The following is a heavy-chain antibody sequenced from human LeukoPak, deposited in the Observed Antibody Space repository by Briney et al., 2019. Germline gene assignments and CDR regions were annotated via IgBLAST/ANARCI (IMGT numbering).Heavy chain of an antibody. CDR1: GFTFSSYW. CDR3: ARGLLATINYFDY. CDR2: ISSSSSYI. J-gene: IGHJ4*02. V-gene: IGHV3-21*01. D-gene: IGHD5-24*01. Sequence: GGSLRLSCAASGFTFSSYWMNWVRQAPGKGLEWVSSISSSSSYIYYADSVKGRFTISRDNAKNSLYLQMNSLRAEDTAVYYCARGLLATINYFDYWGQGTLVTVSS.